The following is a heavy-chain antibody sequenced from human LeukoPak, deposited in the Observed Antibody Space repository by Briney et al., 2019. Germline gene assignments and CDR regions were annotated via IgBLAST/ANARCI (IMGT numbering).Heavy chain of an antibody. V-gene: IGHV4-34*01. CDR1: GGSFSGYY. D-gene: IGHD3-10*01. J-gene: IGHJ5*02. CDR3: ARGCSEIYGSGSYFNWFDP. CDR2: INHSGST. Sequence: SETLSLTCAVYGGSFSGYYWSWIRQPPGKGLEWIGEINHSGSTNYNPSLKSRVTTSVDTSKNQFSMKLSSVTAADTAVYYCARGCSEIYGSGSYFNWFDPWGQGTLVTVSS.